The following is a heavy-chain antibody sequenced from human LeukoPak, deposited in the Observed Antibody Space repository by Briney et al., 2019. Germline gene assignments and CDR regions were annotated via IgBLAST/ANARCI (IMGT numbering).Heavy chain of an antibody. D-gene: IGHD3-22*01. Sequence: GGSLRLSCAASGFTVSSNYMSWVRQAPGKGLEWVSVIYSGGSTYYADSVKGRFTISRDNSKNTLYLQMNSLRAEDTAVYYCARDGVYYYDSSGPTGRAFDIWGQGTMVTVSS. J-gene: IGHJ3*02. CDR2: IYSGGST. V-gene: IGHV3-53*01. CDR1: GFTVSSNY. CDR3: ARDGVYYYDSSGPTGRAFDI.